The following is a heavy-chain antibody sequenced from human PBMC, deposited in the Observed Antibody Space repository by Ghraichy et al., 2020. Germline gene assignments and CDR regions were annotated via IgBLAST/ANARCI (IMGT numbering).Heavy chain of an antibody. V-gene: IGHV3-23*01. CDR2: IGGDGGTT. D-gene: IGHD3-10*01. CDR1: GFTFGGYA. J-gene: IGHJ4*02. CDR3: AKDRGALTDTGNLNF. Sequence: GGSLRLSCAASGFTFGGYAMSWVRQAPGKGLEWVSGIGGDGGTTYYTDSVRGRFTISRDNSKNTLYLQMNSLRREDTALYYCAKDRGALTDTGNLNFWGLGTLVTVSS.